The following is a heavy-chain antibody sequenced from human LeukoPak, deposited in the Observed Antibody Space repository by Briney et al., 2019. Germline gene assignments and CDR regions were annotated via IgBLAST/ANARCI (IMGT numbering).Heavy chain of an antibody. CDR1: GGSISSSSYY. V-gene: IGHV4-39*01. CDR2: IYYSGST. D-gene: IGHD3-3*01. Sequence: PSETLSLTCTVSGGSISSSSYYWGWIRQPPGKGLEWIGSIYYSGSTYYNPSLKSRVTISVDTSKNQFSLKLSSVTAADTAVYYCARQTIFGVVINPIWFDPWGQGTLVTVSS. CDR3: ARQTIFGVVINPIWFDP. J-gene: IGHJ5*02.